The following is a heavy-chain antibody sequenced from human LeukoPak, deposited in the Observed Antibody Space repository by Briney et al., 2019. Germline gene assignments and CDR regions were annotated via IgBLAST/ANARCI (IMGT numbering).Heavy chain of an antibody. V-gene: IGHV4-59*08. D-gene: IGHD3-22*01. Sequence: PSETLSLTCTVSGGSISSYYWSWIRQPPGKGLEWIGYIYYSGSTNYNPSLKSRVTISVDTSKNQFSLKLSSVTAADTAVYYCAGAMAYYYDSSGYLPSDIWGQGTMVTVSS. J-gene: IGHJ3*02. CDR3: AGAMAYYYDSSGYLPSDI. CDR1: GGSISSYY. CDR2: IYYSGST.